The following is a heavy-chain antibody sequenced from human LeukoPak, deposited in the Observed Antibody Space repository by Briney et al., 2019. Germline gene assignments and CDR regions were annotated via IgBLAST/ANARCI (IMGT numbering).Heavy chain of an antibody. CDR2: IYYSGST. J-gene: IGHJ5*02. Sequence: SETPSLTCTVSGGSISSSSYYWGWIRQPPGKGLEWIGSIYYSGSTYHNPSLKSRVTISVDTSKNQFSLKLSSVTAADTAVYYCARDPVPYYYGSGTPSWGQGTLVTVSS. D-gene: IGHD3-10*01. CDR3: ARDPVPYYYGSGTPS. V-gene: IGHV4-39*07. CDR1: GGSISSSSYY.